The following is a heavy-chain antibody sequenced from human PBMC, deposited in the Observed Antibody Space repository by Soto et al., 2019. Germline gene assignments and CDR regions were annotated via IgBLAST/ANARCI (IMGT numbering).Heavy chain of an antibody. CDR1: GFTFSSNW. CDR2: LHIDGSRT. J-gene: IGHJ6*03. D-gene: IGHD3-10*01. V-gene: IGHV3-74*01. CDR3: ASGAGGYYYMDV. Sequence: EVQLVESGGGLVQPGGSLRLSCAPSGFTFSSNWRHWFRQVPGKGLVWVSGLHIDGSRTSYEASVKGGFTISRDNAKNTLYLQMNSLRAEDTAVYYCASGAGGYYYMDVWGKGTTVTVSS.